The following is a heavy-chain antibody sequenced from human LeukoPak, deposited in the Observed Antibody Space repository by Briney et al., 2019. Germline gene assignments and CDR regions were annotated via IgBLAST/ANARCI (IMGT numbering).Heavy chain of an antibody. CDR3: AGPRAARPPGFDY. V-gene: IGHV5-51*01. CDR1: GSSFTSYW. Sequence: GESLKIPCKRSGSSFTSYWIGRVRRLPGKGLKWMGIFYPGDSDPRYSPSFQGQVTISADKAISTAYLQWSSLKASDTAMYYCAGPRAARPPGFDYWGQGTLVTVSS. CDR2: FYPGDSDP. D-gene: IGHD6-6*01. J-gene: IGHJ4*02.